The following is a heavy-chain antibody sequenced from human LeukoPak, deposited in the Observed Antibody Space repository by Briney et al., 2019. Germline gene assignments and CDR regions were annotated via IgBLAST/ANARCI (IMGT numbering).Heavy chain of an antibody. D-gene: IGHD3-10*01. V-gene: IGHV3-21*06. Sequence: GGSLRLSCAASGFTFSNYNFYWVRQAPGKGLEWVSSISSTSSYIYYADSVKGRFTISRDNAKNSLYLQMNSLRAEDTAVYYCARALWSGPVYYGMDVWGQGTTVTVSS. CDR2: ISSTSSYI. J-gene: IGHJ6*02. CDR3: ARALWSGPVYYGMDV. CDR1: GFTFSNYN.